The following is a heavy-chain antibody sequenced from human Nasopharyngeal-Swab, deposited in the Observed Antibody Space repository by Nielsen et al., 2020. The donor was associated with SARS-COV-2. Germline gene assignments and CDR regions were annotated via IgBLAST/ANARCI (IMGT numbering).Heavy chain of an antibody. Sequence: WIRQSPSRGLEWPGRTYYRSKWYTDYAISVKSRITLNRDTSKNQFSLQLDSVTPEDTAVYYCARGDYYYGMDVWGQGTAVTVSS. CDR2: TYYRSKWYT. CDR3: ARGDYYYGMDV. J-gene: IGHJ6*02. V-gene: IGHV6-1*01.